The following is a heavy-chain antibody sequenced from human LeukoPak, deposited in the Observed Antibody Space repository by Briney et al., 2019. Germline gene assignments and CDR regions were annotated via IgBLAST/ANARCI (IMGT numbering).Heavy chain of an antibody. CDR2: IRKRRDSYST. CDR1: GFTFNDHY. CDR3: VRVTFAVFDF. J-gene: IGHJ3*01. V-gene: IGHV3-72*01. Sequence: GGSLRLSCAGSGFTFNDHYMDWVRQAPGKGLEWIGRIRKRRDSYSTEYGASVKGRFTISRDDSKNSLYLQMNSLKIEDTAIYFCVRVTFAVFDFWGQGTMVTVSS. D-gene: IGHD2/OR15-2a*01.